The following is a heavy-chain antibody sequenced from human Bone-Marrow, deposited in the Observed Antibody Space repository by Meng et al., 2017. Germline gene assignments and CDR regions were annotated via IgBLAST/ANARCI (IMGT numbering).Heavy chain of an antibody. J-gene: IGHJ3*02. CDR2: ISSSSSYI. D-gene: IGHD1-7*01. CDR3: ARDYWNSLDAFDI. V-gene: IGHV3-21*01. CDR1: GFNFRSYE. Sequence: GESLKISCAASGFNFRSYEMNWVRQAPGKGLEWVSSISSSSSYIYYADSVKGRFTISRDNAKNSLYLQMNSLRAEDTAVYYCARDYWNSLDAFDIWGQGTMVTVSS.